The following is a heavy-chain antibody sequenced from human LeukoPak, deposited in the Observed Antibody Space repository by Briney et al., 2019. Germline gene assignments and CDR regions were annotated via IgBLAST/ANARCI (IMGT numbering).Heavy chain of an antibody. D-gene: IGHD2-8*01. J-gene: IGHJ3*02. V-gene: IGHV1-69*05. CDR1: GGTFSSYA. CDR2: IIPIFGTA. CDR3: ARGPKGVAFDI. Sequence: SVKVSCKASGGTFSSYATSWVRQAPGQGLEWMGRIIPIFGTANYAQKFQGRVTITTDESTSTAYMELSSLRSEDTAVYYCARGPKGVAFDIWGQGTLGTVSS.